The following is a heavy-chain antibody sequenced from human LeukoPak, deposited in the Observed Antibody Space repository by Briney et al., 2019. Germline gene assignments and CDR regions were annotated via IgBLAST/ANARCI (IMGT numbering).Heavy chain of an antibody. CDR1: GGSISSYY. D-gene: IGHD2-15*01. CDR2: IYYSGST. J-gene: IGHJ4*02. Sequence: ASETLSLTCTVSGGSISSYYWSWIRQPPGKGLEWIGYIYYSGSTNYNPSLKSRATISVDTSKNQFSLKLSSVTAADTAVYYCARASAGGSLLDYWGQGTLVTVSS. V-gene: IGHV4-59*01. CDR3: ARASAGGSLLDY.